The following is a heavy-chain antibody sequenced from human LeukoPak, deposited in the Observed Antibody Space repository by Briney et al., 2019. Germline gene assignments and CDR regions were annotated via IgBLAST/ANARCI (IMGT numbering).Heavy chain of an antibody. D-gene: IGHD3-22*01. CDR1: GFSLSDHW. V-gene: IGHV3-74*01. CDR3: ARGISYYYDSSGYDY. Sequence: GGSLRLSCAASGFSLSDHWMYRVRQGPGKGLVWLSRIKYDGSYTSYADSVKGRFTISRDNAKNSLYLQMNSLRAEDTAVYYCARGISYYYDSSGYDYWGQGTLVTVSS. J-gene: IGHJ4*02. CDR2: IKYDGSYT.